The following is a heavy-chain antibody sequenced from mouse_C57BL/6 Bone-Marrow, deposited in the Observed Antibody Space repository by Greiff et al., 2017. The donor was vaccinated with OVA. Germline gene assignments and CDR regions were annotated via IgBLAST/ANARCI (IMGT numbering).Heavy chain of an antibody. D-gene: IGHD2-4*01. CDR1: GFNIKDDY. V-gene: IGHV14-4*01. Sequence: EVQLQQSGAELVRPGASVKLSCTASGFNIKDDYMHWVQQRPEQGLEWIGWIDPENGDTEYASKFQGKATITADTSSNTAYLQLSSLTSEDTAVYYCTTFDYDVWFAYWGQGTLVTVSA. J-gene: IGHJ3*01. CDR3: TTFDYDVWFAY. CDR2: IDPENGDT.